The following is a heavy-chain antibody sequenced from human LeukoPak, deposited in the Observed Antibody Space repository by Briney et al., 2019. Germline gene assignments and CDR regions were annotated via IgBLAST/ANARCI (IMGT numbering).Heavy chain of an antibody. CDR1: GFTFSNHW. CDR3: ARGPPSSGGAYVGDY. CDR2: IDAGGSST. V-gene: IGHV3-74*01. D-gene: IGHD3-22*01. Sequence: GGSLRLSCAASGFTFSNHWMHWVRQVPGKGLVWVSRIDAGGSSTSYADSVKGRFSISRDNAKSTLYLQMNSLRAEDMAVYYCARGPPSSGGAYVGDYWGHGAPVTVSS. J-gene: IGHJ4*01.